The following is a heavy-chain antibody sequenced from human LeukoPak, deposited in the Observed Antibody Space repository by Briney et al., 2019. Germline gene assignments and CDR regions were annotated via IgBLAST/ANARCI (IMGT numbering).Heavy chain of an antibody. D-gene: IGHD2-2*01. CDR1: GYSFTSCW. Sequence: AGESLKISCKGSGYSFTSCWIGWVRQMPGKGLEWMGIIYPGDSDTRYSPSFQGQVTISADKSISTAYLQWSSLKASDTAMYYCARRRIVVVPAANLGDYYYYYYMDVWGKGTTVTVSS. CDR3: ARRRIVVVPAANLGDYYYYYYMDV. J-gene: IGHJ6*03. V-gene: IGHV5-51*01. CDR2: IYPGDSDT.